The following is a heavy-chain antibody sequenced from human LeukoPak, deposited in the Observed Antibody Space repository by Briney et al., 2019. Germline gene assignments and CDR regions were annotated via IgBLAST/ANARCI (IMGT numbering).Heavy chain of an antibody. V-gene: IGHV3-23*01. J-gene: IGHJ4*02. Sequence: GGSLRLSCTASGFSFSSYAMSWVRQAPGKGLEWVSAISGSGGSTYYADSVKGRFTISRDNSKNTLYLQMNSLRAEDTAVYYCAKEMTYYDILTGYYTRSGFDYWGQGTLVTVSS. D-gene: IGHD3-9*01. CDR3: AKEMTYYDILTGYYTRSGFDY. CDR2: ISGSGGST. CDR1: GFSFSSYA.